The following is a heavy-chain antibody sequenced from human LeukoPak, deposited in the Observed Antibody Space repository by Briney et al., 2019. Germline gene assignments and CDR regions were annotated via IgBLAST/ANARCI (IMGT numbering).Heavy chain of an antibody. CDR1: GGSIISYY. J-gene: IGHJ4*02. Sequence: SETLSLTCTVSGGSIISYYWSWIRQPPGKGLEWIGHIYYSGSTNYNPSLKSRVTISVDRSKNQFSLKLSSVTAADTAVYYCARGSYSVDYWGQGTLVTVSS. CDR3: ARGSYSVDY. CDR2: IYYSGST. V-gene: IGHV4-59*01. D-gene: IGHD1-26*01.